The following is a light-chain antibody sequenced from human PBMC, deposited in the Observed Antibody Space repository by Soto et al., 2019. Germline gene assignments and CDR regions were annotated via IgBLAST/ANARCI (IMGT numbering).Light chain of an antibody. J-gene: IGKJ4*01. Sequence: EIVLTQSPGTLSLSPGERATLSCRASQSVSSSYLAWYQQKPRQAPRLLIYGASSRATGIPDRFSGSGSGTDFTLTISRLEPEDFAVYYCQQYGSSPLTLGGGTKVDIK. V-gene: IGKV3-20*01. CDR1: QSVSSSY. CDR2: GAS. CDR3: QQYGSSPLT.